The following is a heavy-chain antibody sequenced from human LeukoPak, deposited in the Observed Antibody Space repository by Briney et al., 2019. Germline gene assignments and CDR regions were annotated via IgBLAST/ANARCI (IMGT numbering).Heavy chain of an antibody. D-gene: IGHD2-2*01. Sequence: GGSLRLSCAASGFTFSSYSMNWVRQAPGKGLEWVSSIGSSSSYIYYADSVKGRFTISRDNAKKSLYLQMNSLRAEDTAVYYCAGDRSTSYTRWFDYWGQGILVTVSS. CDR1: GFTFSSYS. CDR2: IGSSSSYI. V-gene: IGHV3-21*01. J-gene: IGHJ4*02. CDR3: AGDRSTSYTRWFDY.